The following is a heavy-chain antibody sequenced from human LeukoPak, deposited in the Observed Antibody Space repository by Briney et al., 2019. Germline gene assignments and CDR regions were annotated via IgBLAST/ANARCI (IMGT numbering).Heavy chain of an antibody. J-gene: IGHJ1*01. CDR1: GFTFSSYL. V-gene: IGHV3-74*03. CDR2: TNTDGSST. CDR3: YGANAEH. D-gene: IGHD4-23*01. Sequence: GGSLRLSCAAFGFTFSSYLMHWVRQTPGKGLVWVSGTNTDGSSTMYADSVKGRFTIARDNAKNTLSLQMNSLRAEDTAVYYCYGANAEHWGQGTLVTVSS.